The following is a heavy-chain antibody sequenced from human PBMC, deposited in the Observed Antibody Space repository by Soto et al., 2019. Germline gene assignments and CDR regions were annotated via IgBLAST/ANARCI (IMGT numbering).Heavy chain of an antibody. J-gene: IGHJ2*01. V-gene: IGHV3-23*01. CDR2: ISGGGDAT. CDR3: ARNFVGSTRPTDSWYLDL. CDR1: GFTFINYA. D-gene: IGHD3-9*01. Sequence: EVQLLESGGDSVQPGGSVRLSCAGSGFTFINYAMNWVRQAPGKGLEWVSTISGGGDATFFADSVRGRFTFSRNNSLITVTPRIKSLRIYDRAVYYSARNFVGSTRPTDSWYLDLWGRGTLVAVSS.